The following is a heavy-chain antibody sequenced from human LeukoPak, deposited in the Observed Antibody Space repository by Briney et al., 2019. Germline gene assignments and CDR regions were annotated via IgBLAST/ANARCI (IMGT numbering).Heavy chain of an antibody. Sequence: GGSLRLSCAASGFTFSSYAMSWVRQAPGKGLEWVSAISGSGGSIYYADSVKGRFTISRDNSKNTLYLQMNSLRAEDTAVYYCAKDRWRGYSYGCFDYWGQGTLVTVSS. D-gene: IGHD5-18*01. V-gene: IGHV3-23*01. CDR2: ISGSGGSI. CDR1: GFTFSSYA. CDR3: AKDRWRGYSYGCFDY. J-gene: IGHJ4*02.